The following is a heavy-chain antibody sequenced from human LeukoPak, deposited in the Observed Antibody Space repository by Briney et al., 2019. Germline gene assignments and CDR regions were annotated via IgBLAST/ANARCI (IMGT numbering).Heavy chain of an antibody. D-gene: IGHD6-6*01. CDR2: IYTSGST. CDR1: GGSISSADYY. V-gene: IGHV4-61*02. CDR3: ARERSSSGRLVFDS. Sequence: SQTLSLTCTVSGGSISSADYYWSWIRQPAGKGLEWIGRIYTSGSTNYNPSLKSRVTISVDTSKNQFSLNLSSVTAADTAVYYCARERSSSGRLVFDSWGQGTLVTVSS. J-gene: IGHJ4*02.